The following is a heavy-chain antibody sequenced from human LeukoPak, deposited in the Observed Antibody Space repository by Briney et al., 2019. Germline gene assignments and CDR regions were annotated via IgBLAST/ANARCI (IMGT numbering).Heavy chain of an antibody. V-gene: IGHV3-30-3*01. CDR2: ISYDGSNK. D-gene: IGHD6-13*01. Sequence: PGGSLRLSCAASGFTFSSYAMHWVRQAPGKGLEWVAVISYDGSNKYYADSVKGRFTISRDNSKNTLYLQMNSLRAEDTAVYYCARALSPTPYSSSWGFDYWGQGTLVTVSS. CDR3: ARALSPTPYSSSWGFDY. J-gene: IGHJ4*02. CDR1: GFTFSSYA.